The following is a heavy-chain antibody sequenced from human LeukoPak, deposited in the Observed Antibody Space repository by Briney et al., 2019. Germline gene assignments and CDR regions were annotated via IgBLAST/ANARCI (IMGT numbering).Heavy chain of an antibody. CDR2: ISSSSSTI. CDR3: AKGLRAGVGPYKGYHYYMDV. Sequence: GGSLRLSCVASGFPFSSYSMTWVRQAPGKGLDWISYISSSSSTIYYADSVKGRFTISRDNSYNTMSLQMNSLRDEDAGVYYCAKGLRAGVGPYKGYHYYMDVWGKGATVTVSS. J-gene: IGHJ6*03. CDR1: GFPFSSYS. D-gene: IGHD3-10*01. V-gene: IGHV3-48*02.